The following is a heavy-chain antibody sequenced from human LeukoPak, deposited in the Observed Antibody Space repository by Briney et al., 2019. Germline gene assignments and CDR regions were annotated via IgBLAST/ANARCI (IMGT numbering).Heavy chain of an antibody. CDR1: GFTFSSYW. V-gene: IGHV3-74*01. D-gene: IGHD5-24*01. CDR2: INSDGSST. J-gene: IGHJ4*02. Sequence: QPGGSLRLSCAASGFTFSSYWMHWVRQVPGKGLVWVSRINSDGSSTSYADSVKGRFTISRDNAKNTLYLQMNSLRAEDTAVYYCFLDGYNPYYFDYWGQGTLVTVSS. CDR3: FLDGYNPYYFDY.